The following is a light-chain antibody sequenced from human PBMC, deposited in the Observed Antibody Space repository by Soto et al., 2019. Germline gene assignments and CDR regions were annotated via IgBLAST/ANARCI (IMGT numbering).Light chain of an antibody. CDR2: AAS. Sequence: EIVMTQSPVTLSVSPGDIAALSCRASQMVSTNLAWYQQKPGQPPRLLIYAASTRATGVPARFSGSGSGTEFTLTISSLQSEDFAVYFCQQYNKWPPYTFGQGTKVDIK. CDR1: QMVSTN. CDR3: QQYNKWPPYT. V-gene: IGKV3-15*01. J-gene: IGKJ2*01.